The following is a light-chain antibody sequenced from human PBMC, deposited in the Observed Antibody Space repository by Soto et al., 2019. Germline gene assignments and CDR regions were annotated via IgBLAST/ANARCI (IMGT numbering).Light chain of an antibody. V-gene: IGLV2-11*01. CDR1: SSDVGGYEY. CDR3: CSYAAGQTLV. CDR2: HVA. Sequence: QSVLTQPRSVSGSPGQSVTISCSVTSSDVGGYEYVSWYQQHPGKAPTLIMYHVAQRPSGVPERFSASKSGTTASLTISGLQSEDVDAYFCCSYAAGQTLVFGGGTKLTVL. J-gene: IGLJ2*01.